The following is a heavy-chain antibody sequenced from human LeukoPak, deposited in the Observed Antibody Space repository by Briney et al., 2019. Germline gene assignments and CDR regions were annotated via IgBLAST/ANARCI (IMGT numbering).Heavy chain of an antibody. D-gene: IGHD3-9*01. CDR1: GFTFSNYA. CDR2: VSGRDTST. Sequence: GASLRLSCAASGFTFSNYAMSWVRQAPGKGLEWVSAVSGRDTSTYYTDSVKGRFTISRDNSKNTLYLQMNSLSAEDTTIYYCAKWGDYDVLTGYYDSDYWGQGTLVTVSS. CDR3: AKWGDYDVLTGYYDSDY. V-gene: IGHV3-23*01. J-gene: IGHJ4*02.